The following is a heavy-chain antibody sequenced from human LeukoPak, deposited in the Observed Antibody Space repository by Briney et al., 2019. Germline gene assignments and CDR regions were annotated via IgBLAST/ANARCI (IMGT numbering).Heavy chain of an antibody. CDR3: ARLYDSRVDY. J-gene: IGHJ4*02. Sequence: SETLSLTCTVSGGSFSNFYWSWIRQPPGKGLEWLGYIYPSGSTNYSPSLKGRVTISVDTSKNQFSLKLSSVTAADTAVYYCARLYDSRVDYWGQGTLVIVSS. V-gene: IGHV4-4*09. CDR1: GGSFSNFY. D-gene: IGHD3-22*01. CDR2: IYPSGST.